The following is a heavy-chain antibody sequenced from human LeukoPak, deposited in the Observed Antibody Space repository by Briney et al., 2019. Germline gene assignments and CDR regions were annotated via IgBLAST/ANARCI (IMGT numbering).Heavy chain of an antibody. V-gene: IGHV3-23*01. CDR1: GFTFDDYG. J-gene: IGHJ5*02. CDR2: ISGSGGST. D-gene: IGHD6-25*01. Sequence: GGSLRLSCAASGFTFDDYGMSWVRQAPGKGLEWVSAISGSGGSTYYADSVKGRFTISRDNSKNTLYLQMNSLRAEDTAVYYCAKAIGYPSSGSWGQGTLVTVSS. CDR3: AKAIGYPSSGS.